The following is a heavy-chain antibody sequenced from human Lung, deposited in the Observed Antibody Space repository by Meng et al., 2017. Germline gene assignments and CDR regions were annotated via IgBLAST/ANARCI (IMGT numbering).Heavy chain of an antibody. V-gene: IGHV3-15*01. CDR3: SGHIDY. J-gene: IGHJ4*02. Sequence: GQLVESGGGLVKPGGPLRLSCEGSGFTFSNAYMTWVRQVPGKRLEWVGRIKSKPDGETIDYAAPVKGRFTISRDDSKNTVYLQMNSLKTEDTAVYYCSGHIDYWGQGTLVTVSS. CDR2: IKSKPDGETI. D-gene: IGHD5-12*01. CDR1: GFTFSNAY.